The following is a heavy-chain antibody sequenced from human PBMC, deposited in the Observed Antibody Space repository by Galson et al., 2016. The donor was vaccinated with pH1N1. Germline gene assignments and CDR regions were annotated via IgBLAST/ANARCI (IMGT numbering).Heavy chain of an antibody. CDR2: IFYSGST. CDR1: GGSISSGGYY. J-gene: IGHJ4*02. D-gene: IGHD1-26*01. Sequence: TLSLTCTVSGGSISSGGYYWSWIRQHPGKGLEWIGYIFYSGSTYYNPSLKSRVTISVDTSKNQFSLKLSSVTAADTAVYYCASLVRGSYPDPLYYFDFWGLGTLVTVSS. CDR3: ASLVRGSYPDPLYYFDF. V-gene: IGHV4-31*03.